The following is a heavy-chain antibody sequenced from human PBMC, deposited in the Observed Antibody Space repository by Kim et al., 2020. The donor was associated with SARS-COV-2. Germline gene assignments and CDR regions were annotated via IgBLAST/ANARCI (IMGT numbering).Heavy chain of an antibody. CDR2: INAGNGNT. V-gene: IGHV1-3*01. CDR3: ARLAYDILTFDY. J-gene: IGHJ4*02. CDR1: GYTFTSYA. Sequence: ASVKVSCKASGYTFTSYAMHWVRQAPGQRLEWMGWINAGNGNTKYSQKFQGRVTITRDTSASTAYMELSSLRSEDTAVYYCARLAYDILTFDYWGQGTLVTVSS. D-gene: IGHD3-9*01.